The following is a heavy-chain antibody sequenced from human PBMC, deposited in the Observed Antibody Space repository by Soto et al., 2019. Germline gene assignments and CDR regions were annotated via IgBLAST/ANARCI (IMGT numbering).Heavy chain of an antibody. D-gene: IGHD3-3*01. CDR1: GFTVSSNY. CDR2: IYSGGST. V-gene: IGHV3-53*01. Sequence: EVQLVESGGGLIQPGGSLRLSCAASGFTVSSNYMSWVRQAPGKGLEWVSVIYSGGSTYYADSVKGRFTISRDNSKNTLYLQMNSLRAEDMAVYYCARALRFLEWSWYFDLWGRGTLVTVSS. J-gene: IGHJ2*01. CDR3: ARALRFLEWSWYFDL.